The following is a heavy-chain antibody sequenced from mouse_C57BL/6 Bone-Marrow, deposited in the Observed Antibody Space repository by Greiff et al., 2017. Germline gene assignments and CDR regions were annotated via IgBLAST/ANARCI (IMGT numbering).Heavy chain of an antibody. Sequence: QVQLQQSGPELVKPGASVKISCKASGYAFSSSWMNWVKQRPGQGLEWIGRIYPGDGDTNYNGKFKGKATLTADKSSSTAYMQLSSRTSEDAAVYFCARSTYYGIFVYWGQGTLLTVSA. CDR3: ARSTYYGIFVY. D-gene: IGHD2-10*01. CDR1: GYAFSSSW. CDR2: IYPGDGDT. J-gene: IGHJ3*01. V-gene: IGHV1-82*01.